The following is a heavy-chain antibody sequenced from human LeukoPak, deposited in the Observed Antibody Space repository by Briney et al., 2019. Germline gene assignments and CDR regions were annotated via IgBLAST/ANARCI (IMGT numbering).Heavy chain of an antibody. V-gene: IGHV3-7*01. Sequence: PGGSLRLSCAASGFTFSDYYMSWVRQAPGKGLEWVANIKQDGSEKYYVDSVKGRFTISRDNAKNSLYLQMNSLRAEDTAVYYCARGRVVVITDWGQGTLVTVS. CDR3: ARGRVVVITD. CDR2: IKQDGSEK. CDR1: GFTFSDYY. J-gene: IGHJ4*02. D-gene: IGHD3-22*01.